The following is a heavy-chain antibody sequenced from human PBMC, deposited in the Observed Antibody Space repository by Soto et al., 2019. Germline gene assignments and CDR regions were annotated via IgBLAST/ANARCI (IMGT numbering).Heavy chain of an antibody. Sequence: KPSETLSLTCSVSGGSMSNHYWSWIRQPPGKGLEWIGDIYYSGSTDYNPSLKSRVSISVDTSKSQFFLKLNAVTAADTAVYFCARVSYYYDNSGYSYGWFGPWGQGTLVTVSS. D-gene: IGHD3-22*01. V-gene: IGHV4-59*11. CDR2: IYYSGST. CDR3: ARVSYYYDNSGYSYGWFGP. J-gene: IGHJ5*02. CDR1: GGSMSNHY.